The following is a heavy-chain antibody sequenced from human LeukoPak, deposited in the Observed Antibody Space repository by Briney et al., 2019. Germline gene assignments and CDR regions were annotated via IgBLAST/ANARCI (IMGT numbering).Heavy chain of an antibody. CDR3: ARLRIAAPGRNFDY. Sequence: PSETLSLTCTVSGVSITNNYWAWIRQPPGKGLEWIGYTHDSGNSNYNPSLGSRVTISIDTSKNQFPLDLSSVTAADTAVYYCARLRIAAPGRNFDYWGQGTLVTVSS. CDR2: THDSGNS. V-gene: IGHV4-59*12. D-gene: IGHD6-13*01. CDR1: GVSITNNY. J-gene: IGHJ4*02.